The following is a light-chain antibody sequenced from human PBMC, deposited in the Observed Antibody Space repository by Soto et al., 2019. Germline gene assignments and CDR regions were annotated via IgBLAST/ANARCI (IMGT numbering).Light chain of an antibody. CDR1: QSISNY. CDR2: SAS. J-gene: IGKJ1*01. CDR3: KQSYKKKT. Sequence: DIQMTQCPSSLYASVGDRVMISCRASQSISNYSNWYQQEPWKAPKLLIYSASTLQGGVPSRFSGGGSGTHFTLTISRLKPEDFATDFCKQSYKKKTFGQGTKVEIK. V-gene: IGKV1-39*01.